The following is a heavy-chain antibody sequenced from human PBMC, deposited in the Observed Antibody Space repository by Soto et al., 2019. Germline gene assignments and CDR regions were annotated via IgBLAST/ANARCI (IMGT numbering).Heavy chain of an antibody. CDR1: GFTFSASA. D-gene: IGHD2-21*02. CDR3: AKQIYGGNS. V-gene: IGHV3-73*01. CDR2: IRSKANNYAT. Sequence: GGSLRLSCATSGFTFSASAMHWVRQVSGKGLEWIARIRSKANNYATTYAPSVKGRFTISRDDSENTVYLQMNSLKTEDTAIYYCAKQIYGGNSWGQGTLVTVSS. J-gene: IGHJ4*02.